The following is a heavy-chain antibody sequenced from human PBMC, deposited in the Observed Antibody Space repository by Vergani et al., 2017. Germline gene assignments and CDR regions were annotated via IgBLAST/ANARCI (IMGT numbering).Heavy chain of an antibody. J-gene: IGHJ5*02. Sequence: QVQLQESGPGLVKPSQTLSLTCTVSGGSISSGGYYWSWIRQHPGKGLEWIGYIYYSGSTYYNPSLKSRVTISVDTSKNQFSLKLSSVTAAATAVYYCARGAINIAARPYPFDPWRERALVTVSS. CDR2: IYYSGST. D-gene: IGHD6-6*01. CDR3: ARGAINIAARPYPFDP. CDR1: GGSISSGGYY. V-gene: IGHV4-31*03.